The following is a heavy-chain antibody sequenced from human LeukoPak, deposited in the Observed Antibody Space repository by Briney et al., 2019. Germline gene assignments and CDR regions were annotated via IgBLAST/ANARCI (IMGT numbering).Heavy chain of an antibody. D-gene: IGHD1-26*01. CDR2: IIPIFGTA. Sequence: GASVKVSCKASGGTFSSYAISWVRQAPGQGLEWMGGIIPIFGTANYAQKFQGRVTITTDESTSTAYMELSSLRSEDTAVYYRARDQGSGSYYGKGAFDIWGQGTMVTVSS. CDR1: GGTFSSYA. V-gene: IGHV1-69*05. J-gene: IGHJ3*02. CDR3: ARDQGSGSYYGKGAFDI.